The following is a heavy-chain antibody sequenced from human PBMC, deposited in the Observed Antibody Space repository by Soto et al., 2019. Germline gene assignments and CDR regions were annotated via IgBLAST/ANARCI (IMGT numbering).Heavy chain of an antibody. CDR1: GYTLTGYY. CDR3: ARDPSPYDSSGHYDY. D-gene: IGHD3-22*01. Sequence: ASVKVSCKASGYTLTGYYMHWVRQAPGQGLEWMGWINPNSGATNYAQKFQGWVTMTRDTSISTAYMELSRLKSDDTAVYYCARDPSPYDSSGHYDYWGQGTLVTVSS. J-gene: IGHJ4*02. CDR2: INPNSGAT. V-gene: IGHV1-2*04.